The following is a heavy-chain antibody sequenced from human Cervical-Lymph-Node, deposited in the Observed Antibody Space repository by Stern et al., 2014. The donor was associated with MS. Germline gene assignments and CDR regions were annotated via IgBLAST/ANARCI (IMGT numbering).Heavy chain of an antibody. CDR2: INAGNGNT. Sequence: QDQLVQSGAEVKKPGASVKVSCKASGYTFTSYAMHWVRQAPGQRLEWMGWINAGNGNTKYSQKFQGRVTITRDTSASTAYMELSSLRSEDTAVYYCARDRSTSWSYDYWGQGTLVTVSS. CDR3: ARDRSTSWSYDY. CDR1: GYTFTSYA. J-gene: IGHJ4*02. V-gene: IGHV1-3*01. D-gene: IGHD2-2*01.